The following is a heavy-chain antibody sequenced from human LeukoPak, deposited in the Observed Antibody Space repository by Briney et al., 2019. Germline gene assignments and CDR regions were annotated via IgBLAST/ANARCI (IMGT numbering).Heavy chain of an antibody. CDR1: GYTFTGYY. CDR2: INPNSGGT. J-gene: IGHJ6*02. V-gene: IGHV1-2*02. D-gene: IGHD3-22*01. Sequence: GASVKASCKASGYTFTGYYMHWVRPAPGQGLEWMGWINPNSGGTNYAQKFQGRVTMTRDTSISTAYMELSRLRSDDTAVYYCASYYYDSSGYYFPPNYYYGMDVWGQGTTVTVSS. CDR3: ASYYYDSSGYYFPPNYYYGMDV.